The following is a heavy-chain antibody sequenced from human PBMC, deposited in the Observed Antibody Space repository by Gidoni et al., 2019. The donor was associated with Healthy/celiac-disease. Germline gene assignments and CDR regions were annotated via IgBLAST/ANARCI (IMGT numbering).Heavy chain of an antibody. CDR2: IYHSGST. CDR3: ARVLGAPKPTYFDY. J-gene: IGHJ4*02. V-gene: IGHV4-38-2*01. CDR1: GYSIISGYY. D-gene: IGHD6-6*01. Sequence: QVQLQESGPGLVKPSETLSLTCAVSGYSIISGYYWGWIRQPPGKGLEWIGSIYHSGSTYYNPSLKSRVTISVDTSKNQFSLKLSSVTAADTAVYYCARVLGAPKPTYFDYWGQGTLVTVSS.